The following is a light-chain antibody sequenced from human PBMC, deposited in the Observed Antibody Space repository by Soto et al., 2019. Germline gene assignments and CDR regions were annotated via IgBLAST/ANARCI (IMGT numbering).Light chain of an antibody. CDR1: SSNIGNNY. CDR3: GTWDSSLTVYV. V-gene: IGLV1-51*02. CDR2: ENN. J-gene: IGLJ1*01. Sequence: QSVLTQPPSVSAAPGQKVTISCSGSSSNIGNNYVSWYQQLPGTAPKLLIYENNKRPSGIPDRFSGSKSGTSATLGITGLQTGDEADYYCGTWDSSLTVYVFATGTKLTVL.